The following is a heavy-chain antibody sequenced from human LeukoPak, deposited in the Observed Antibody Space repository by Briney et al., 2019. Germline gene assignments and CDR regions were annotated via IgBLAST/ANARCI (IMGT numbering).Heavy chain of an antibody. V-gene: IGHV1-18*01. CDR1: GYTFISYG. J-gene: IGHJ4*02. Sequence: ASVKVSCKASGYTFISYGITWVRQAPGQGLEWLGWISAYNGNIDYAQKLQGRVTMTTDTSTSTAYMELRSLRSDDTAVYYCAREGIEMAPDTWGQGTLVTVSS. CDR3: AREGIEMAPDT. CDR2: ISAYNGNI. D-gene: IGHD5-24*01.